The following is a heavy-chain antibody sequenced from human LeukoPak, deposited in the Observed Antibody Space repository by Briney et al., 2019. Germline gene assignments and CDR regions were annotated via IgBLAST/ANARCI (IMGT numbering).Heavy chain of an antibody. Sequence: SETLSLTCTVSGGSVSNGNYYWSWLRQPPGKALEWIGYIYYTGSTYYNPSLEGRVTISVDTSKNHFSVKLSSVPAAATAVYYCARSQNYHGSGDYWSQGTLVTVSS. CDR1: GGSVSNGNYY. CDR3: ARSQNYHGSGDY. V-gene: IGHV4-61*03. CDR2: IYYTGST. J-gene: IGHJ4*02. D-gene: IGHD3-10*01.